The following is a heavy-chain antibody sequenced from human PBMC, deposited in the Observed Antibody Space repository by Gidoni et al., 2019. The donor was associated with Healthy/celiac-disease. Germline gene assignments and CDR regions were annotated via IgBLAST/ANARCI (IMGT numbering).Heavy chain of an antibody. Sequence: EVQLLESGGGLVQPGGSLRLSCAASGFTFSSYAMSWVRQAPGKGLEWVSAISGSGGSTYYADSVKGRFTISRDNSKNTLYLQMNSLRAEDTAVYYCAKGRDLYSSSWYPNWFDPWGQGTLVTVSS. V-gene: IGHV3-23*01. CDR1: GFTFSSYA. CDR2: ISGSGGST. CDR3: AKGRDLYSSSWYPNWFDP. D-gene: IGHD6-13*01. J-gene: IGHJ5*02.